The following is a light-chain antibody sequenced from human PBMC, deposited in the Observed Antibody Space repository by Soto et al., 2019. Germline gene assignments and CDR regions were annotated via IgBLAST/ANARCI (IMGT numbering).Light chain of an antibody. V-gene: IGKV1-39*01. CDR2: GAS. J-gene: IGKJ4*01. Sequence: DIKLTQSPSSLSASVGDRVTITCRASLRISKYLNWYQQKPGKAPKLLIYGASTLQSGVPSRFSGSGSGTDFTLTITNLQPEDSATSFCQQSHSTPFTFGGGTKLEI. CDR3: QQSHSTPFT. CDR1: LRISKY.